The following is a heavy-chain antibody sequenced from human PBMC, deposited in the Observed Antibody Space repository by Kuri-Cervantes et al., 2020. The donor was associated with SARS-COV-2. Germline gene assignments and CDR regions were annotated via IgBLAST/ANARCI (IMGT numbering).Heavy chain of an antibody. CDR2: ISGSGGST. CDR1: GGSFSGYY. Sequence: ETLSLTCAVYGGSFSGYYWSWIRQAPGKGLEWVSAISGSGGSTYYADSVKGRFTISRDNSKNTLYLQMNSLRAEDTAVYYCAKAQGPYYYDSSGTYYFDYWGQGTLVTVSS. CDR3: AKAQGPYYYDSSGTYYFDY. V-gene: IGHV3-23*01. J-gene: IGHJ4*02. D-gene: IGHD3-22*01.